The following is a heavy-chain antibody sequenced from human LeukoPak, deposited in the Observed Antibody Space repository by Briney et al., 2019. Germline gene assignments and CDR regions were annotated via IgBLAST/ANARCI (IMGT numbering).Heavy chain of an antibody. CDR3: TRVYYDFWSGYYTGIGFDP. D-gene: IGHD3-3*01. Sequence: PGGSLRLSCAASGFTFSSYAMSWVRQAPGKGLEWVGFIRSKAYGGTTKYAASVKGRFTIPRDDSKNHAYLQMNRLKTEDTAVYYCTRVYYDFWSGYYTGIGFDPWGQGTLVTVSS. J-gene: IGHJ5*02. CDR1: GFTFSSYA. V-gene: IGHV3-49*04. CDR2: IRSKAYGGTT.